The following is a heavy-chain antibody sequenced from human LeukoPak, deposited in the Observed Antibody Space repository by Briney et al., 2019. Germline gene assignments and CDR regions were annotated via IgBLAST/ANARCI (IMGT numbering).Heavy chain of an antibody. CDR3: ARVGSSGYRGALNY. CDR2: IYSSGST. V-gene: IGHV4-38-2*02. Sequence: SETLSRTCTVSGYSISSGYYWGWIRQPPGKGLEWIGSIYSSGSTYYNSSLKSRVTMSVDTSKNQFSLKLRSVTAADTAVYYCARVGSSGYRGALNYWGQGTLVTVSS. J-gene: IGHJ4*02. D-gene: IGHD3-22*01. CDR1: GYSISSGYY.